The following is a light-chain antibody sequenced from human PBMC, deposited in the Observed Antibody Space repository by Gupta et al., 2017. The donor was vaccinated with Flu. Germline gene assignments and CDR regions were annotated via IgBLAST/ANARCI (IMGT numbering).Light chain of an antibody. CDR1: QSISSY. CDR3: HQTNSTPPYT. J-gene: IGKJ2*01. CDR2: AAS. V-gene: IGKV1-39*01. Sequence: SSLSASVGDRVTITCRASQSISSYLNWYQQKPGKAPKLLIYAASSWQSGVPSRFSGSGSGTDFTLTISSRQPEDFAAYYCHQTNSTPPYTFGQGTKVEIK.